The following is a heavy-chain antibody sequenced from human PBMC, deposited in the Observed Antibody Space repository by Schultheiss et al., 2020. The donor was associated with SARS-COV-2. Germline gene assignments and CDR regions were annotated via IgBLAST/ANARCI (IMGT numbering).Heavy chain of an antibody. J-gene: IGHJ4*02. CDR1: GGSVSSGSYY. Sequence: SETLSLTCAVYGGSVSSGSYYWSWIRQPAGKGLEWIGRIYTSGSTNYNPSLKSRVTMSVDTSKNQFSLKLSSVTAADTAVYYCAREVEVTGRSLGLWGRGSVVTVSS. CDR2: IYTSGST. D-gene: IGHD6-19*01. V-gene: IGHV4-61*02. CDR3: AREVEVTGRSLGL.